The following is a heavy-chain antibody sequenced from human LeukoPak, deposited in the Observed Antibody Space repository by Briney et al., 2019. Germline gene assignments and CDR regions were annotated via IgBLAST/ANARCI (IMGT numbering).Heavy chain of an antibody. CDR2: ISQSGTT. J-gene: IGHJ5*02. CDR3: ARGTIAARLRT. D-gene: IGHD6-6*01. CDR1: GGSFSGYY. V-gene: IGHV4-34*01. Sequence: SETLSLTCAVYGGSFSGYYRSWIRQPPGEGLEWIGEISQSGTTYYNPSLKSRVTISEDTSTNQFSLKLSSVTAADTAMYYCARGTIAARLRTWGQGTLVTVSS.